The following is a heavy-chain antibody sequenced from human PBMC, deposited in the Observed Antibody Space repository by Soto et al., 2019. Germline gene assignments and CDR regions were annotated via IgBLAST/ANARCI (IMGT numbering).Heavy chain of an antibody. CDR2: VYPSDSDV. D-gene: IGHD3-16*01. Sequence: XESLKISYQGSGDRFTSSWIGWVRQMPGKGLEWLGNVYPSDSDVRYSPSFEGRVTISADNSINTAYLHLLNLKASDTAIYYCTKGATSPFDYWGQGPRVTVSS. V-gene: IGHV5-51*01. J-gene: IGHJ4*02. CDR3: TKGATSPFDY. CDR1: GDRFTSSW.